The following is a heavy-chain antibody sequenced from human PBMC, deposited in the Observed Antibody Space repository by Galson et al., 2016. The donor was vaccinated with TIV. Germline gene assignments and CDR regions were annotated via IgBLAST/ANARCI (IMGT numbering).Heavy chain of an antibody. D-gene: IGHD5-18*01. Sequence: SLRLSCAASGFTFNNCAMSWVRQAPGKGLEWVSLITENGFYEYYADSVKGRFTISRDNSRNTVYLQMNSLRAEDTAVYYCAKGGAWDTSMGWLGFWFDYWGQGTLVTVSS. CDR2: ITENGFYE. J-gene: IGHJ4*02. CDR1: GFTFNNCA. CDR3: AKGGAWDTSMGWLGFWFDY. V-gene: IGHV3-23*01.